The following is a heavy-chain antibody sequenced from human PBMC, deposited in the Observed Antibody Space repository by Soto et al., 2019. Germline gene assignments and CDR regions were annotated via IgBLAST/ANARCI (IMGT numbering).Heavy chain of an antibody. V-gene: IGHV1-8*01. D-gene: IGHD4-17*01. CDR2: MNPNSGNT. Sequence: QVQLVQSGAEVKKPGASVKVSCKASGYTFTSYDINWVRQATGQGLEWMGWMNPNSGNTGYAQKFQCRVTMTKNTSIRTAYMKLRSLRSEDTAVYYCARTLYGDNVAYWGQGTLVTVSS. CDR3: ARTLYGDNVAY. CDR1: GYTFTSYD. J-gene: IGHJ4*02.